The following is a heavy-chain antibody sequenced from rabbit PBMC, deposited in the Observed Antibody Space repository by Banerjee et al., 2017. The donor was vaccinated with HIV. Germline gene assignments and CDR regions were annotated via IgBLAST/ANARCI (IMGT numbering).Heavy chain of an antibody. V-gene: IGHV1S40*01. CDR3: ARDLAGVIGWNFDL. J-gene: IGHJ4*01. D-gene: IGHD4-1*01. CDR2: INTISGDT. CDR1: GFTLSSYW. Sequence: QSLEESGGDLVKPGASLTLTCTASGFTLSSYWICWVRQAPGKGLEWIACINTISGDTVYASWAKGRFTISKTSSTTVTLQMTSLTAADTATYFCARDLAGVIGWNFDLWGPGTLVTVS.